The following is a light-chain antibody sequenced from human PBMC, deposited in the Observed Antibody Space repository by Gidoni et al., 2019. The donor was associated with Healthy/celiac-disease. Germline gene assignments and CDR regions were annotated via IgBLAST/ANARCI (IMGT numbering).Light chain of an antibody. Sequence: DIVFTQSPATLSLSPGDRATLSCRASQSVSSYLAWYQQKPGQAPRLLIYDASNRATGIPARFSGSGSGTDFTLTISSLEPEDFAVYYCQQRSNSPRTFGQGTKVEIK. CDR3: QQRSNSPRT. CDR1: QSVSSY. V-gene: IGKV3-11*01. J-gene: IGKJ1*01. CDR2: DAS.